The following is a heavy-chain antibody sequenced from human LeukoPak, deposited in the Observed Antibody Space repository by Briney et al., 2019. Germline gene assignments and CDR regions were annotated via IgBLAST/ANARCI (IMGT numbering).Heavy chain of an antibody. Sequence: GESLQISCKGSGCSFTSYWVGWVRQMPGKGLEWMGIIYPGDSDTRYSPSFQGQVTISAVKSISTAHLQWSSLKASDTAMYYCASPSSGWGSAFDIWGQGTMGTVSS. CDR1: GCSFTSYW. CDR3: ASPSSGWGSAFDI. CDR2: IYPGDSDT. D-gene: IGHD6-19*01. J-gene: IGHJ3*02. V-gene: IGHV5-51*01.